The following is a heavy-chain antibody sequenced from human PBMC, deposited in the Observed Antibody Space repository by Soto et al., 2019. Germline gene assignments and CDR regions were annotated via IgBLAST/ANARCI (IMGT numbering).Heavy chain of an antibody. J-gene: IGHJ6*03. CDR3: ARGNPSVDYYYYYMDV. Sequence: QVQLVQSGAEVKKPGASVKVSCKASGYTFTSYDINWVRQATGQGLEWMGWMNPNSGNTGYAQKFQVRVILTSNTFISIAYMVLSRLRSEDTVVYYCARGNPSVDYYYYYMDVWGKGSMVTVSS. CDR1: GYTFTSYD. CDR2: MNPNSGNT. V-gene: IGHV1-8*01.